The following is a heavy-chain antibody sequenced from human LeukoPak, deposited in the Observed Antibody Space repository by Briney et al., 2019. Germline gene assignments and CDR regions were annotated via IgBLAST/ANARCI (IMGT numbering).Heavy chain of an antibody. D-gene: IGHD6-19*01. V-gene: IGHV1-18*01. Sequence: ASVKVSCKASGYTFTSYGISWVRQAPGQGLEWMGWISAYNGNTNYAQKLQGRVTMTTDTSTSTAYMELRSLRSDDTAVYYCARDHGASGWTRYYYYYYGVDVWGQGTTVTVSS. CDR3: ARDHGASGWTRYYYYYYGVDV. J-gene: IGHJ6*02. CDR1: GYTFTSYG. CDR2: ISAYNGNT.